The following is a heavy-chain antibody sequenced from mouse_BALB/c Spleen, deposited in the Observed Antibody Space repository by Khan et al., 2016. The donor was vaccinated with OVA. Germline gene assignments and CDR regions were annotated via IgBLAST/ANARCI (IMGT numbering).Heavy chain of an antibody. CDR1: GYTFTDYA. J-gene: IGHJ2*01. D-gene: IGHD2-2*01. Sequence: VQLQQSGPELVRPGESVKISCKGSGYTFTDYAMHWVKQSHAKSLEWIGVISIYYDNTNYNQKFKGKATMTVDKSSSTAYLELARLTSEDSAIXSLARGGQWLRRGGGNSDYWGQGTTLTVSS. CDR2: ISIYYDNT. V-gene: IGHV1S137*01. CDR3: ARGGQWLRRGGGNSDY.